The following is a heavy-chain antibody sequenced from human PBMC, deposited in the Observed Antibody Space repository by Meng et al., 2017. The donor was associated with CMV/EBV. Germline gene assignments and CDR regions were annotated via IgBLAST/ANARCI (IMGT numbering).Heavy chain of an antibody. Sequence: SGFTVSSNYMSWVRQAPGKGLEWVSVIYSGGSTYYADSVKGRFTISRDNSKNTLYLQMNSLRAEDTAVYYCASGYCSSTSCYTGIEQHWGQGTLVTVSS. CDR2: IYSGGST. J-gene: IGHJ1*01. CDR3: ASGYCSSTSCYTGIEQH. CDR1: GFTVSSNY. V-gene: IGHV3-53*01. D-gene: IGHD2-2*02.